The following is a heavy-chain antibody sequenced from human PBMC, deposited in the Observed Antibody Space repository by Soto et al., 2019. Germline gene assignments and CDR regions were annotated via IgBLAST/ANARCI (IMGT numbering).Heavy chain of an antibody. J-gene: IGHJ5*02. CDR2: ISAYNGNT. CDR1: GYTFTSYG. CDR3: ARVWEEYSSSSGSFAWFDP. Sequence: ASVKVSCKASGYTFTSYGISWVRKAPGQGLEWMGWISAYNGNTNYAQKLQGRVTMTTDTSTSTAYMELRSLRSDDTAVYYCARVWEEYSSSSGSFAWFDPWGQGTLVTVSS. V-gene: IGHV1-18*01. D-gene: IGHD6-6*01.